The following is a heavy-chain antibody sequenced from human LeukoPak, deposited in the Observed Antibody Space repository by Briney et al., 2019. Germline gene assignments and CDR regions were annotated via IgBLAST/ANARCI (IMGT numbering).Heavy chain of an antibody. D-gene: IGHD4-17*01. J-gene: IGHJ3*02. Sequence: PSETLSLTCTVSGGSISSGGYYWSWIRQHPGKGLEWIGYIYYSGSTYYNPSLKSRVTISVDTSKNQFSLKLSSVTAADTAVYYCARGDDYGDLYDAFDIWGQGTMVTVSS. CDR3: ARGDDYGDLYDAFDI. V-gene: IGHV4-31*03. CDR2: IYYSGST. CDR1: GGSISSGGYY.